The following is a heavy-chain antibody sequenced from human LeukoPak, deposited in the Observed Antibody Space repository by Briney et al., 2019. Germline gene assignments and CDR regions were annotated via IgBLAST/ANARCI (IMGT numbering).Heavy chain of an antibody. D-gene: IGHD3-10*01. Sequence: GGSLRLSCAASGFTFDDYAMHWVRQAPGKGLEWVAYISTSGSSAYYTDSVQGRFTISRDNAKNSLYLQMNTLRAEDTAVYYCARGKGDYYYYYMDVWGKGTTVTVSS. CDR1: GFTFDDYA. CDR3: ARGKGDYYYYYMDV. V-gene: IGHV3-48*01. J-gene: IGHJ6*03. CDR2: ISTSGSSA.